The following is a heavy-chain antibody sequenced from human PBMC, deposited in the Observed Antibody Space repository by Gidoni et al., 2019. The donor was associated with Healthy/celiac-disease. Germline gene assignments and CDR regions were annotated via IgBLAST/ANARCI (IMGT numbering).Heavy chain of an antibody. Sequence: LVESGGGLVQPGGSLRLSCAASGFTFSSYWMSWVRQAPGKGLEWVANIKQDGSEKYYVDSVKGRFTISRDNAKNSLYLQMNSLRAEDTAVYYCARDLRDGYTGGFDYWGQGTLVTVSS. V-gene: IGHV3-7*04. CDR2: IKQDGSEK. CDR1: GFTFSSYW. D-gene: IGHD5-12*01. J-gene: IGHJ4*02. CDR3: ARDLRDGYTGGFDY.